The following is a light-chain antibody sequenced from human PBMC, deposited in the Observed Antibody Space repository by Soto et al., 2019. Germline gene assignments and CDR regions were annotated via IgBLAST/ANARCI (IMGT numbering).Light chain of an antibody. V-gene: IGLV1-47*01. CDR2: RGN. CDR1: SSNIGRDY. CDR3: ATWDDSLSSVL. Sequence: QSVLTQPPSVSGTPGQRVNISCSGSSSNIGRDYVYWYQQFPGTAPKLLIYRGNQRPSGVPDRFSGSKSGTSASLAISGLRSDDESDYYCATWDDSLSSVLFGGGTKLTVL. J-gene: IGLJ2*01.